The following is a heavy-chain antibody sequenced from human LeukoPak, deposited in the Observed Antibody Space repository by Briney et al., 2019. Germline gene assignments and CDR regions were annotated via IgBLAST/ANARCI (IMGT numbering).Heavy chain of an antibody. D-gene: IGHD3-22*01. J-gene: IGHJ4*02. Sequence: ASVKVSCKVSGYTLTENYIHWVRQAPGQGLEWMGLINPHTGAANYTQKFQGRVTMTRDTSISTAYMHLSRLRSDDTAVYYCARGKSGYSPWGQGTPVTVSS. V-gene: IGHV1-2*02. CDR2: INPHTGAA. CDR1: GYTLTENY. CDR3: ARGKSGYSP.